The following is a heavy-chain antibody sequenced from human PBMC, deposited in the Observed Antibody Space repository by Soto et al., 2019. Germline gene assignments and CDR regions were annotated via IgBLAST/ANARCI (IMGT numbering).Heavy chain of an antibody. D-gene: IGHD6-19*01. CDR1: GFTFTSYG. CDR2: ISAYNGNT. V-gene: IGHV1-18*01. Sequence: GVSVKVSCKASGFTFTSYGISWVRHSPGQGLEWMGWISAYNGNTNYAQKLQGRVTMTTDTSTSTAYMELRSLRSDDTAVYYCARCLAAVAGASYYGMDVWGQGTTVTVYS. J-gene: IGHJ6*02. CDR3: ARCLAAVAGASYYGMDV.